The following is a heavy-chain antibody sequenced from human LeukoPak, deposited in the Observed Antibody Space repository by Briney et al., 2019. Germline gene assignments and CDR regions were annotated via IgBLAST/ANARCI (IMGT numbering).Heavy chain of an antibody. CDR3: ARAGSHRNSGYDY. J-gene: IGHJ4*02. CDR2: VSSSTGTM. D-gene: IGHD5-12*01. V-gene: IGHV3-48*04. Sequence: HPGGSLRLSCAASGFTFSSYNMTWVRQAPGKGLEWISYVSSSTGTMYYADSVEGRFTISRDNAKNSLYLQMNSLRAEDTAVYYCARAGSHRNSGYDYWGQGTLVTVSS. CDR1: GFTFSSYN.